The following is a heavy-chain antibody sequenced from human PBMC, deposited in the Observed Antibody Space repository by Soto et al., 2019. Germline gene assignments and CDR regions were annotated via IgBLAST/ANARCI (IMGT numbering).Heavy chain of an antibody. CDR3: AREKGAVPGTGAFDI. Sequence: GGSLRLSCAASGFTFSSYSMNWVRQAPGKGLEWVSSISSSSSYIYYADSVKGRFTISRDNAKNSLYLQMNSLRAEDTAVYYCAREKGAVPGTGAFDIWGQGTMVTVS. D-gene: IGHD6-19*01. V-gene: IGHV3-21*01. J-gene: IGHJ3*02. CDR2: ISSSSSYI. CDR1: GFTFSSYS.